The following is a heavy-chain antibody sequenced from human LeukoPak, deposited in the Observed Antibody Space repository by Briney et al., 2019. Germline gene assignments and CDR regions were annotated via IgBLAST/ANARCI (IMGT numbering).Heavy chain of an antibody. D-gene: IGHD3-16*01. CDR3: AKVSVCYGCYLDF. J-gene: IGHJ4*02. CDR2: INGPGDNP. CDR1: GYALSSHG. V-gene: IGHV3-23*01. Sequence: GSLRLSCAASGYALSSHGLTWVRQAPGEGLEWVSTINGPGDNPYYAETVKRRFTISRDNSKNTLYLQMHSLRAEDTAIYYSAKVSVCYGCYLDFWGQGTLVTVS.